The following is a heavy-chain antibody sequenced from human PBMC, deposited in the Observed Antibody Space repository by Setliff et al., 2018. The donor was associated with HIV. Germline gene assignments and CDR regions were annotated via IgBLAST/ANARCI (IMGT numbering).Heavy chain of an antibody. CDR2: ISHSGGT. D-gene: IGHD6-6*01. Sequence: SETLSLTCAVSGGPFSDFFWTWVRQPPGEGLEWIGEISHSGGTNYNPSPESRLTISIDTSRNQFSLRLTSVSVADTAVYFCARRPPYSSSPRDFFDFWGPGTLVTVSS. CDR3: ARRPPYSSSPRDFFDF. J-gene: IGHJ4*02. V-gene: IGHV4-34*01. CDR1: GGPFSDFF.